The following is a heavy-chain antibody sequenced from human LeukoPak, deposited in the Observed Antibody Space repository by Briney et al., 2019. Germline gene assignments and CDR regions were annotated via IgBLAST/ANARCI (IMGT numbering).Heavy chain of an antibody. CDR1: GFTFSSYA. J-gene: IGHJ4*02. CDR3: ARDALVNGEY. Sequence: GGSLRLSCVASGFTFSSYAMSWVRQAPGKGLEWVSTISGSGGGTYFADSVKGRFTISRDNSKNTLYLQMNSLRAEDTAVYYCARDALVNGEYWGQGTLVTVSS. D-gene: IGHD3-10*01. CDR2: ISGSGGGT. V-gene: IGHV3-23*01.